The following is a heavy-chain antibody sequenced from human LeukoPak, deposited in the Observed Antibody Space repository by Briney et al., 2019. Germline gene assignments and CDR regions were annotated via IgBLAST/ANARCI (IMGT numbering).Heavy chain of an antibody. CDR2: VSGADGTT. Sequence: SGGSLRLSCAASGFTFSAYGMSWVRQSPRKGLEWVSGVSGADGTTYYADSVKGRFTISRDNSKSTLYLQMNNLGAEDTAVYYCAKHWSYCSTTSCFFNYYYYYMDVWGKGTTVTVSS. J-gene: IGHJ6*03. V-gene: IGHV3-23*01. D-gene: IGHD2-2*01. CDR3: AKHWSYCSTTSCFFNYYYYYMDV. CDR1: GFTFSAYG.